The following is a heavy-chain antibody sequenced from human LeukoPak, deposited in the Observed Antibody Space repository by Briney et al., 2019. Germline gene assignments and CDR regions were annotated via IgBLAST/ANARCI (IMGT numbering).Heavy chain of an antibody. CDR3: ARDLDLSLTLNSYSSSWFDYYGMDV. D-gene: IGHD6-13*01. Sequence: QPGGSLRLSCAASGFTFSSYAMHWVRQAPGKGLEWVAVISYDGSNKYYADSVKGRFTISRDNSKNTLYLQMNSLRAEDTAVYYCARDLDLSLTLNSYSSSWFDYYGMDVWGQGTTVTVSS. CDR1: GFTFSSYA. CDR2: ISYDGSNK. V-gene: IGHV3-30-3*01. J-gene: IGHJ6*02.